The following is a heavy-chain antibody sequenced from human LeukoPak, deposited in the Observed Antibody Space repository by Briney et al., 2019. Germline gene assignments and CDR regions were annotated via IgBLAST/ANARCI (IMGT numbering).Heavy chain of an antibody. Sequence: GGSLRLSCAASGFTFRDYWMHWIRQAPGKGLVWVSRIKGDGSHTIYADSVKGRFTISRDNAKNTLYLQMKSLRVEDTALYYCVRDWDHFDFDSWGQGTLVTASS. D-gene: IGHD1-26*01. V-gene: IGHV3-74*01. J-gene: IGHJ5*01. CDR3: VRDWDHFDFDS. CDR1: GFTFRDYW. CDR2: IKGDGSHT.